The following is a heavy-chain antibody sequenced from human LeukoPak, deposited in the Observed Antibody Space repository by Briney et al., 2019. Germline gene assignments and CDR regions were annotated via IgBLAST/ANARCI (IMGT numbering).Heavy chain of an antibody. CDR3: ARILGLTLDY. Sequence: PGGSLRLSCAASGFTFSSYAMSWVRQAPAKGMEWVSSISGGGGGTYYADSVKGRFTISRDNAKNSLYLQMNSLRDEDTAVYYCARILGLTLDYWGQGALVTVSS. D-gene: IGHD1-14*01. CDR1: GFTFSSYA. CDR2: ISGGGGGT. J-gene: IGHJ4*02. V-gene: IGHV3-23*01.